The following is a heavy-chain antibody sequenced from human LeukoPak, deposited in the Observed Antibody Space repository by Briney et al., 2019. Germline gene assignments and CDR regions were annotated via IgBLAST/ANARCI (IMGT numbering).Heavy chain of an antibody. D-gene: IGHD3/OR15-3a*01. CDR1: NYSIVSGYY. CDR2: IYHSGST. V-gene: IGHV4-38-2*02. CDR3: ARVWTGYPGHY. Sequence: SETLSLTCTVSNYSIVSGYYWGWIRQPPGKGLEWIGGIYHSGSTYYNPSLKSRVTISVDTSKNQFSLKLSSVTAADTAVYYCARVWTGYPGHYWGQGTLVTVSS. J-gene: IGHJ4*02.